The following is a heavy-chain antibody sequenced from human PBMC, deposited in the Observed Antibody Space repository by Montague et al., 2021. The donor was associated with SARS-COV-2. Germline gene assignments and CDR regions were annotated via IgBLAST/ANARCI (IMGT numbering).Heavy chain of an antibody. CDR1: GASIRGAYH. CDR3: AAYIIGAGGRGS. CDR2: TYDDRPI. V-gene: IGHV4-31*03. D-gene: IGHD3-16*01. Sequence: TLSLTCSVSGASIRGAYHWSWIRQHPGKDLEWIWHTYDDRPIYYNPXRRGRASISLDTSENRFSLTLTSVTAADTALYYCAAYIIGAGGRGSWGQGALVTVSS. J-gene: IGHJ1*01.